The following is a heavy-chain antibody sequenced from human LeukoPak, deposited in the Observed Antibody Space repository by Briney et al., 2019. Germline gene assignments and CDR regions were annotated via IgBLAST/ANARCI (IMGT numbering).Heavy chain of an antibody. V-gene: IGHV3-48*03. CDR2: INSGATSE. CDR1: GFIFSNFE. J-gene: IGHJ4*02. CDR3: ARVICTGGSCFQNDY. D-gene: IGHD2-15*01. Sequence: GGSLRLSCTASGFIFSNFELNWVRQAPGKGLQWLAYINSGATSEYYADSVKGRFTISRDNAKNSLYLQMNSLRVQDTAIYYCARVICTGGSCFQNDYWGQGTLVTVSS.